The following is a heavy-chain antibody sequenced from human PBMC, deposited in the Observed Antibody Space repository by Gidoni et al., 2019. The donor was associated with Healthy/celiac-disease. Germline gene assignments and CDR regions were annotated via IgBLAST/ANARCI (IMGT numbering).Heavy chain of an antibody. D-gene: IGHD2-15*01. V-gene: IGHV3-30-3*01. CDR1: GFTFSSYA. Sequence: QVQLVESGGGVVQPGRSLRLSCAASGFTFSSYAMHWGRQSPGKGLEWVAVISYDGSNKYYADSVKGRFTISRDNSKNTLYLQMNSLRAEDTAVYYCARDLDIVVVVAATPPSYWGQGTLVTVSS. CDR3: ARDLDIVVVVAATPPSY. CDR2: ISYDGSNK. J-gene: IGHJ4*02.